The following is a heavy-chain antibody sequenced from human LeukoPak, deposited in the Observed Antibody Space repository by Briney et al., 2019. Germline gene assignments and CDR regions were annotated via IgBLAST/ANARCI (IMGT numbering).Heavy chain of an antibody. Sequence: SGGSLRLSCAASGFTFSSYGMHWVRQAPGKGLEWVAFIRYDGSNKYYADSVKGRFTISRDNSKNTLYLQMNSLRAEDTAVYYCARDRDGEHLYESGSFYFHWGQGTLVTVSS. CDR1: GFTFSSYG. V-gene: IGHV3-30*02. CDR3: ARDRDGEHLYESGSFYFH. J-gene: IGHJ4*02. D-gene: IGHD3-10*01. CDR2: IRYDGSNK.